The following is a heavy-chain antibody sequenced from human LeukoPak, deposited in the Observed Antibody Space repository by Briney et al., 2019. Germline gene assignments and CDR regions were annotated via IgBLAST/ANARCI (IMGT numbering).Heavy chain of an antibody. Sequence: ASVKVSCKASGYTFTSYYMHWVRQAPGHGLGWMGIINPSGGSTSYAQKFQGRVTMTRDTSTSTVYMELSSLRSEDTAVYYCAREETHAFDIWGQGTMVTVSS. V-gene: IGHV1-46*01. CDR3: AREETHAFDI. CDR2: INPSGGST. J-gene: IGHJ3*02. CDR1: GYTFTSYY.